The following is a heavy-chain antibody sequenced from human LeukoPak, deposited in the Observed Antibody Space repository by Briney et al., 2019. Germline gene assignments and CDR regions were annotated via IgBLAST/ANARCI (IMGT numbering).Heavy chain of an antibody. V-gene: IGHV4-59*01. Sequence: SETLSLTCTVSGGSISTYQWSWIRQSPGKGLEWIGNVYKSGSTNYNPSLKSRVTISVDTSKNQFSLKLSSVTAADTAVYYCARDGPQWLAAFDNGGQEPWSPSPQ. J-gene: IGHJ4*01. CDR2: VYKSGST. D-gene: IGHD6-19*01. CDR3: ARDGPQWLAAFDN. CDR1: GGSISTYQ.